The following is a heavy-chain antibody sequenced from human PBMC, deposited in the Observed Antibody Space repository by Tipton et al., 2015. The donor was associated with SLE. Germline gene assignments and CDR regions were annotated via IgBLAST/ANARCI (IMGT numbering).Heavy chain of an antibody. CDR2: IYYSGST. Sequence: TLSLTCTVSGGSISSHYWSWIRQPPGKGLEWIGYIYYSGSTNYNPSLKSRVTISVDTSKNQFSLKLSSVTAADTAVYYCAREGIAARPLGYWGQGTLVTVSS. J-gene: IGHJ4*02. CDR3: AREGIAARPLGY. D-gene: IGHD6-6*01. CDR1: GGSISSHY. V-gene: IGHV4-59*11.